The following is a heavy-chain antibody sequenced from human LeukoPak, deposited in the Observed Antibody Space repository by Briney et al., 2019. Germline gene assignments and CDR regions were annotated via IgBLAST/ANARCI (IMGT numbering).Heavy chain of an antibody. Sequence: GGSLRLSCAASGFTFSNYAMSWVRQAPGKGLEWVSAISGNGDITYYTDSVKGRFTISRDNSKNTLYLQMNSLRAEDTAIYYCAKGSYYYDSSGYSPAPGDWGQGTLVTVSS. CDR1: GFTFSNYA. CDR2: ISGNGDIT. J-gene: IGHJ4*02. D-gene: IGHD3-22*01. CDR3: AKGSYYYDSSGYSPAPGD. V-gene: IGHV3-23*01.